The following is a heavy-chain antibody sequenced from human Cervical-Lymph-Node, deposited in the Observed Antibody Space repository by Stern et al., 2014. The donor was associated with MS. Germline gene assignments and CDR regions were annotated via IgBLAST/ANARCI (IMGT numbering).Heavy chain of an antibody. D-gene: IGHD6-19*01. CDR1: GGTFSSYA. CDR3: ARAPSSGWYLYYFDY. CDR2: IIPIFGTA. J-gene: IGHJ4*02. Sequence: VQLVESGAEVKKPGASVKVSCKASGGTFSSYAISWVRQAPGHGLEWMGGIIPIFGTANYAQKFQGRVTITADESTSTAYMELSSLRSEDTAVYYCARAPSSGWYLYYFDYWGQGTLVTVSS. V-gene: IGHV1-69*01.